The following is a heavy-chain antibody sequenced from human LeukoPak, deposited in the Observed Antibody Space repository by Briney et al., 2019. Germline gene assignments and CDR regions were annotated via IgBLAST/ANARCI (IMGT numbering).Heavy chain of an antibody. V-gene: IGHV3-30-3*01. J-gene: IGHJ4*02. D-gene: IGHD5-18*01. CDR3: ARGGGYSYGPALGY. CDR1: GFTFSSYA. Sequence: GGSLRLSCAASGFTFSSYAMHWVRQAPGKGLEWVAVISYDGSNKYYADSVKGRFTISRDNSKNTLYLQMNSLRAEDTAVYYCARGGGYSYGPALGYWGQGTLVTVSS. CDR2: ISYDGSNK.